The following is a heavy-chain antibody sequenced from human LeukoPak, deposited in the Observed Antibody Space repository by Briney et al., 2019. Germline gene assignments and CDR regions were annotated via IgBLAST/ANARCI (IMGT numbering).Heavy chain of an antibody. CDR3: ARDWGPYYYGMDV. Sequence: LGGSLRLSCAASGFTFSSYAMHWVRQAPGKGLEWVAVISYDGSDKYYADSVKGRFTISRDNSKNTLYLQMNSLRAEDTAVYYCARDWGPYYYGMDVWGQGTTVTVSS. CDR1: GFTFSSYA. CDR2: ISYDGSDK. J-gene: IGHJ6*02. D-gene: IGHD3-16*01. V-gene: IGHV3-30-3*01.